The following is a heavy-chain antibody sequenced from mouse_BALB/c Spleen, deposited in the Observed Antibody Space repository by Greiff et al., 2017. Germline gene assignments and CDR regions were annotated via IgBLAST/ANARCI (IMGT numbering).Heavy chain of an antibody. V-gene: IGHV1-42*01. CDR2: INPSTGGT. Sequence: EVQLQQSGPGLVKPGASVTISCTASGYSFTGYYMRWVKHSPENSLVWIGEINPSTGGTSYNPKFKGKDTLTVDKSSSTAYLQLKSLTSEETAVYYCTRGKYYGLFAYWGQGTLVTVSA. CDR1: GYSFTGYY. D-gene: IGHD1-2*01. CDR3: TRGKYYGLFAY. J-gene: IGHJ3*01.